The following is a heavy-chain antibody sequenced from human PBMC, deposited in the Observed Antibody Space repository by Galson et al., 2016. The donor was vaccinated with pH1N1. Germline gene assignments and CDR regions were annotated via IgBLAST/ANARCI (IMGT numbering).Heavy chain of an antibody. Sequence: SETLSLTCTVSGSSVSSYYWSWIRQPAGKGLEWIGHIYTSGSTNYNPSLKSRVTMSVDTSKNQFSLKLSSVTAADTAVYYCAREHNFVVVGEGWYYYYGMDVWGQGTTVTVSS. J-gene: IGHJ6*02. V-gene: IGHV4-4*07. CDR2: IYTSGST. CDR3: AREHNFVVVGEGWYYYYGMDV. CDR1: GSSVSSYY. D-gene: IGHD2-2*01.